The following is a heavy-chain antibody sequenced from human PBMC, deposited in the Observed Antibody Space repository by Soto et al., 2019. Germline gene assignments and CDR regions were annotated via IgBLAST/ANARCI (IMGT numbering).Heavy chain of an antibody. D-gene: IGHD3-10*01. V-gene: IGHV4-59*01. CDR3: ARDQGNITTWFGDRSNYYGMDV. CDR2: IHYSGST. J-gene: IGHJ6*02. Sequence: SETLYLTCTVSGGSISSYYWSWIRQPPGKGLEWIGYIHYSGSTNYNPSLKSRVTISVDTSKNQFSLKLSSVTAADTAVYYCARDQGNITTWFGDRSNYYGMDVRGQGTTVTLSS. CDR1: GGSISSYY.